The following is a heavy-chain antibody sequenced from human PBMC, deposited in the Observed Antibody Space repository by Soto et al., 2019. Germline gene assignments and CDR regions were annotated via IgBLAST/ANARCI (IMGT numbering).Heavy chain of an antibody. Sequence: QVQLVQSGAEVKKPGASVKVSCKASGYTFTDYYIHWVRQAPGQGLEWVGIIDPRGGSTSYGQNFQDRVTMIRQTSARTVYMELRNLRSADTAVYYCAREGGRRNYYDSSGYFFDYWGQGTLVTVSS. CDR3: AREGGRRNYYDSSGYFFDY. J-gene: IGHJ4*02. CDR1: GYTFTDYY. D-gene: IGHD3-22*01. V-gene: IGHV1-46*01. CDR2: IDPRGGST.